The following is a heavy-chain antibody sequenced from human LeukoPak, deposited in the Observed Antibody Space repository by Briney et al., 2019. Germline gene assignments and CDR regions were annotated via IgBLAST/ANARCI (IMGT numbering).Heavy chain of an antibody. D-gene: IGHD2-2*01. CDR3: AKVLTLGYCSSTSCYRGPFDY. J-gene: IGHJ4*02. CDR1: GFTFSSYA. V-gene: IGHV3-23*01. Sequence: GGSLRLSCAASGFTFSSYAMSWVRQAPGKGLELVSAISGSGGSTYYADAVKGRFTISRDNSKNTLYLQMNSLRAEDTAVYYCAKVLTLGYCSSTSCYRGPFDYWGQGTLVTVSS. CDR2: ISGSGGST.